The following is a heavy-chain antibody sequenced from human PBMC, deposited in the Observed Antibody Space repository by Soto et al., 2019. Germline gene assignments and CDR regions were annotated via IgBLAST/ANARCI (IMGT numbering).Heavy chain of an antibody. CDR3: SHGYGQYFNS. D-gene: IGHD5-18*01. CDR1: GFTFRSYS. J-gene: IGHJ4*02. Sequence: GSLRLSCAASGFTFRSYSMNWVRQAPGKGLDWISYISASTTSIYYADSVQGRFTISRDNAKNSLYLQMDSLIIEDTAVYFCSHGYGQYFNSWGQGTLVTVSS. V-gene: IGHV3-48*01. CDR2: ISASTTSI.